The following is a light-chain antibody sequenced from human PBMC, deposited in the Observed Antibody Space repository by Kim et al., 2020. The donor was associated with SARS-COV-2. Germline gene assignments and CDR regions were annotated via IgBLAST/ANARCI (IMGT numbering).Light chain of an antibody. CDR3: QHEGGT. CDR2: DAS. V-gene: IGKV1-5*01. Sequence: DIQMTQSPSTLSASVGDRVTITCRASQSISSWLAWYQQKPGKAPKLLIYDASSLESGVPSRFSGSGSGTEFTLTISSLQPDDFATYDGQHEGGTFDQGTKVDIK. J-gene: IGKJ1*01. CDR1: QSISSW.